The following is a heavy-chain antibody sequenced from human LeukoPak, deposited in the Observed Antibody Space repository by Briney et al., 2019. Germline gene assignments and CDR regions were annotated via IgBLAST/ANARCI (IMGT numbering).Heavy chain of an antibody. CDR3: AKGVEEWNYDYYGMDV. Sequence: PGGALRLSCAASGFTFSIYGMHWGREAPGKRLEWVAVIWYDGSNKYYAYSVKGRFTISRDNFKNTLYLQMNSLRAEDTAVYYCAKGVEEWNYDYYGMDVWGQGTTVTVSS. CDR2: IWYDGSNK. D-gene: IGHD2-8*01. V-gene: IGHV3-30*02. CDR1: GFTFSIYG. J-gene: IGHJ6*02.